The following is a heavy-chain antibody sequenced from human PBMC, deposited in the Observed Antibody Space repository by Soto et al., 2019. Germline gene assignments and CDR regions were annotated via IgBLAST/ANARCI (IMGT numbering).Heavy chain of an antibody. D-gene: IGHD1-26*01. CDR2: ISSSSSTI. CDR3: VRYRGYPDSFDV. Sequence: GGSLRLSCAASGFSFSSYSMNWVRQAPGKGLEWVSYISSSSSTIYYVDSVKGRFTISRDNAKNTLYLQMHSLRAEDTALYFCVRYRGYPDSFDVWGRGTMVTVS. J-gene: IGHJ3*01. V-gene: IGHV3-48*01. CDR1: GFSFSSYS.